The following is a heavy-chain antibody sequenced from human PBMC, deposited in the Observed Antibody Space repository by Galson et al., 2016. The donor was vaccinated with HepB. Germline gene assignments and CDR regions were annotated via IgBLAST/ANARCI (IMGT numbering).Heavy chain of an antibody. V-gene: IGHV4-34*01. CDR3: ARGRTFYSSSSFGY. CDR1: GGSFSGYH. J-gene: IGHJ4*02. Sequence: SETLSLTCAVYGGSFSGYHWSWIRQPPGKGLEWIGEINHSGSTNYNPSLKSRLTISVDTSKNQFSLKLSSVTAADTAVYYCARGRTFYSSSSFGYWGQGTLVTVSS. CDR2: INHSGST. D-gene: IGHD6-13*01.